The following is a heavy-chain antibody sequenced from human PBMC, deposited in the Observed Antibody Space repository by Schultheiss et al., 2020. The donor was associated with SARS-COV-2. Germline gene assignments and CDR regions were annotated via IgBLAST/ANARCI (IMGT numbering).Heavy chain of an antibody. Sequence: SCTVSGGSISSSSYYWGWIRQPPGKGLEWIGSIYYSGSTYYNPSLKSRVTISVDTSKNQFSLKLSSVTAADTAVYYCARHTEGYSYGDPDPWGQGTLVTVSS. CDR2: IYYSGST. V-gene: IGHV4-39*01. J-gene: IGHJ5*02. CDR3: ARHTEGYSYGDPDP. CDR1: GGSISSSSYY. D-gene: IGHD5-18*01.